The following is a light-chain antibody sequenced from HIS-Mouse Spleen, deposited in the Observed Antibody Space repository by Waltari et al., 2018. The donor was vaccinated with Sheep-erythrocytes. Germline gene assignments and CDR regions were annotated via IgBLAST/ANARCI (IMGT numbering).Light chain of an antibody. CDR1: KLGDKY. CDR2: QDT. Sequence: SSELTQPPSVSVSPGQTASITCSGDKLGDKYACWYQQKPGQSPVLVIYQDTKRPSGIPERFSGSKSGNTASLTISGLQAEDEADYYCSSYTSSSTWVFGGGTKLTVL. J-gene: IGLJ3*02. V-gene: IGLV3-1*01. CDR3: SSYTSSSTWV.